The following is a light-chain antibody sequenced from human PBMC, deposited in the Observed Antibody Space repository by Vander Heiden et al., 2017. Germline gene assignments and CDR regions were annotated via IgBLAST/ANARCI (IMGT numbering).Light chain of an antibody. CDR2: DAS. J-gene: IGKJ1*01. CDR3: QQRSSWWT. V-gene: IGKV3-11*01. Sequence: EIVLTQSPAPLSLSPGESATRSCRASQSISSYLAWYQHRPGQAPRLLIYDASNRATGIPARLSGSGSGTDFTLTISSLEPEDFAVYYCQQRSSWWTFGQGTKVEIK. CDR1: QSISSY.